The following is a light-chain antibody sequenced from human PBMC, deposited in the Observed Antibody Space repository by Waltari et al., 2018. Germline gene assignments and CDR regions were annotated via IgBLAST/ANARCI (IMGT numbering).Light chain of an antibody. CDR1: SSDVGGYNY. CDR2: DVS. J-gene: IGLJ3*02. V-gene: IGLV2-11*01. Sequence: QSALTQPRSVSGSPGQPVTLSCTGTSSDVGGYNYVSWYQHHPGKAPNLMIYDVSKRPSRVPDRFPGSKSGNTASLTISGLQAEDEADYYCGSYAGSNSWVFGGGTKLTVL. CDR3: GSYAGSNSWV.